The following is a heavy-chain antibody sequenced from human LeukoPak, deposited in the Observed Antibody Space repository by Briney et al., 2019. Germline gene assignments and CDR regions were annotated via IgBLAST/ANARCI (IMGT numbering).Heavy chain of an antibody. CDR3: ARDEGAGAPYFDY. V-gene: IGHV4-59*01. D-gene: IGHD1-26*01. Sequence: SSETLSLTCTVSGGPISNYYWSWIRQPPGKGLEWIGYIYYGGNTNYNPSLKSRVTISVDTSKNQFSLKLSSVTAADTAVYYCARDEGAGAPYFDYWGQGTLATVSS. J-gene: IGHJ4*02. CDR2: IYYGGNT. CDR1: GGPISNYY.